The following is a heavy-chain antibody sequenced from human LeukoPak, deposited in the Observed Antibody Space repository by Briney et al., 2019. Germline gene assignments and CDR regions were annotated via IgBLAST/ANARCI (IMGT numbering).Heavy chain of an antibody. J-gene: IGHJ5*02. CDR1: GGSISSGSYY. Sequence: SQTLSLTCTVSGGSISSGSYYWRWIRQPAGKGLEWIGRIYTSGSTNYNPSLKSRVTISVDTSKNQFSLKLSSVTAADTAVYYCARAIVVTNWFDPWGQGTLVTVSS. V-gene: IGHV4-61*02. D-gene: IGHD5-12*01. CDR2: IYTSGST. CDR3: ARAIVVTNWFDP.